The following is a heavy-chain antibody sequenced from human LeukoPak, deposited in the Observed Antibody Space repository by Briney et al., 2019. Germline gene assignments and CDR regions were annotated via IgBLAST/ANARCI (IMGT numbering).Heavy chain of an antibody. CDR2: ISYDGSNK. J-gene: IGHJ5*02. D-gene: IGHD6-25*01. CDR1: GFTFSSYA. V-gene: IGHV3-30-3*01. CDR3: ARASRLPNWFDP. Sequence: GGSLRLSCAASGFTFSSYAMHWVRQAPGKGLEWVAVISYDGSNKYYADSVKGRFTISRDNSKNTLYLQMNSLRAEDAAVYYCARASRLPNWFDPWGQGTLVTVSS.